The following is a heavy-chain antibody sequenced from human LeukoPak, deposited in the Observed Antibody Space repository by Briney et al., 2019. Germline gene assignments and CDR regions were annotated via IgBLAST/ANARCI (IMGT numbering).Heavy chain of an antibody. Sequence: ASVKVSCKVSGYTLTELSMHWVRQAPGKGLEWMGGFDPEDGETIYAQKFQGRVTMTEDTSTDTAYMELSSLRSEDTAVYYCATPGNSWYVLDFQHWGQGTLVTVSS. D-gene: IGHD6-13*01. V-gene: IGHV1-24*01. CDR3: ATPGNSWYVLDFQH. J-gene: IGHJ1*01. CDR2: FDPEDGET. CDR1: GYTLTELS.